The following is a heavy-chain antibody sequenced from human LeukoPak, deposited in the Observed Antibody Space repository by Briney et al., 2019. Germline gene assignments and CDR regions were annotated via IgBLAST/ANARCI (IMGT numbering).Heavy chain of an antibody. CDR3: ARQIRWDDAFDI. J-gene: IGHJ3*02. CDR1: GGSVSTYY. D-gene: IGHD1-26*01. CDR2: MYYSGSA. V-gene: IGHV4-59*08. Sequence: SETLSLTCTVSGGSVSTYYWNWIRQPPGKGLEWIGYMYYSGSANYNPSLKSRVTISVDTSKNQFSLKLSSVTAADTAVYYCARQIRWDDAFDIWGRGTKVTVSS.